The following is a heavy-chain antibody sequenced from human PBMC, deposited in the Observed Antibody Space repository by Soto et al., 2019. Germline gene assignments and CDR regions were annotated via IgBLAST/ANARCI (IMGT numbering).Heavy chain of an antibody. V-gene: IGHV3-73*01. J-gene: IGHJ6*02. CDR2: IRGKANSYAT. Sequence: PGGSLRLSCAASGFTFSGSAMHWVRQASGKGLEWVGRIRGKANSYATAYAASVKGRFTISRDDSKNTAYLQMNSLKTEDTAVYYCTRTGYSSSNYYYGMDVWGQGTTVTVSS. CDR1: GFTFSGSA. CDR3: TRTGYSSSNYYYGMDV. D-gene: IGHD6-13*01.